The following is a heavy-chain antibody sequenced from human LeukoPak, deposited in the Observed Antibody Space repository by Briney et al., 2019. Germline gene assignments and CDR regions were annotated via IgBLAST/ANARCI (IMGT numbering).Heavy chain of an antibody. CDR1: GYSFTSYW. D-gene: IGHD3-22*01. CDR3: ARLPIYYYDSSGYYYAPHYFDS. J-gene: IGHJ4*02. Sequence: GESLKISCKGSGYSFTSYWIGWVRQMPGKGLEWMGIIYPGDSDTRYSPSFQGQVTISADKSISTAYLQWSSLKASDTAMYYCARLPIYYYDSSGYYYAPHYFDSWGQGTLGTVSS. CDR2: IYPGDSDT. V-gene: IGHV5-51*01.